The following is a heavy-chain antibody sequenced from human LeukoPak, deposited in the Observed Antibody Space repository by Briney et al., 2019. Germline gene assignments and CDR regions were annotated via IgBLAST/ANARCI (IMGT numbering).Heavy chain of an antibody. D-gene: IGHD3-10*01. V-gene: IGHV4-4*07. J-gene: IGHJ4*02. CDR3: ARDQELGF. CDR2: SYISGST. Sequence: SETLSLTCAVSGYSISSGYYWNWIRQPAGKGLEWIGRSYISGSTDYNPSLKSRVTVSVDTSKNQFSLKLTSVTAADTAVYYCARDQELGFWGQGTLVTVSS. CDR1: GYSISSGYY.